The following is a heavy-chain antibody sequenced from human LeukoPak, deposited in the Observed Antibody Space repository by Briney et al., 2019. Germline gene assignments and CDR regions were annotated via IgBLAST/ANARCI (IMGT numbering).Heavy chain of an antibody. V-gene: IGHV3-48*01. J-gene: IGHJ6*03. CDR3: ARSVELWSGYSYYYYMDA. CDR1: GFTFSSYN. Sequence: PGGSLRLSCAASGFTFSSYNMNWVRQAPGKGLEWVSYISSSSSTIYYADSVKGRFTISRDNAKNSLYLQMNSLRAEDTAVYYCARSVELWSGYSYYYYMDAWGKGTTVTVSS. CDR2: ISSSSSTI. D-gene: IGHD3-3*01.